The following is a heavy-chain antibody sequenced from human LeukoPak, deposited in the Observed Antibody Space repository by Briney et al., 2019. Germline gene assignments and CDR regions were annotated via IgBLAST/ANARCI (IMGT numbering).Heavy chain of an antibody. CDR1: GASISSYY. Sequence: SETLSLTCTVSGASISSYYWTWIRQPAGKGLEWIGRIYTSGSTNYNPSLESRVTMSIDTSKNQFSLKLSSVTAADTAVYYCARGIAVAGTSFDYWGQGTLVTVSS. CDR2: IYTSGST. D-gene: IGHD6-19*01. V-gene: IGHV4-4*07. CDR3: ARGIAVAGTSFDY. J-gene: IGHJ4*02.